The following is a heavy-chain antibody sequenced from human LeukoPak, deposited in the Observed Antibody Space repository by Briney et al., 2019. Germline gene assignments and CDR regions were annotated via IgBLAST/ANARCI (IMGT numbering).Heavy chain of an antibody. Sequence: PGGSLRLSCAASGFTFSSCWMHWVRQAPGKGLVWVSHINSDGSSTNYADSVKGRFTISRDNAKNTLSLQMNSLRAEDTAVYYCARDLTYGMDVWGQGTTVTVSS. CDR2: INSDGSST. D-gene: IGHD4/OR15-4a*01. CDR1: GFTFSSCW. CDR3: ARDLTYGMDV. J-gene: IGHJ6*02. V-gene: IGHV3-74*01.